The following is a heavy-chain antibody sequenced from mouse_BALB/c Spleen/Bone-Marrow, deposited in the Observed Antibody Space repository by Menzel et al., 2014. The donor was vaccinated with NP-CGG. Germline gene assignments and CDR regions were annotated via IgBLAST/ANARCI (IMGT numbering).Heavy chain of an antibody. J-gene: IGHJ3*01. CDR2: INPSNGRT. D-gene: IGHD2-1*01. Sequence: QVQLKESGAELVKPGASVKLSCKASGYTFTSYWMHWVKQRPDQGFEWIGEINPSNGRTNYNEKFKSKATLTVDKSSSTAYMQLSSLTSEDSAVYYCASYYGNYAYWGQGTLVTVSA. CDR3: ASYYGNYAY. V-gene: IGHV1S81*02. CDR1: GYTFTSYW.